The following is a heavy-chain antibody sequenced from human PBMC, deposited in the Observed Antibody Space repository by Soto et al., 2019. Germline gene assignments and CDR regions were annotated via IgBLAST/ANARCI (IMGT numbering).Heavy chain of an antibody. CDR1: GFTFSSYG. Sequence: QVQLVESGGGVVQPGRSLRLSCAASGFTFSSYGMHWVRQAPGKGLEWVALIWYDGSNKYYADSVKGRFTISRDNSKNRXYLQMNSVRAEDTAVYYCARGAGGRSSHYYYGMDVWGQGTTVTVSS. J-gene: IGHJ6*02. CDR2: IWYDGSNK. CDR3: ARGAGGRSSHYYYGMDV. V-gene: IGHV3-33*01. D-gene: IGHD3-10*01.